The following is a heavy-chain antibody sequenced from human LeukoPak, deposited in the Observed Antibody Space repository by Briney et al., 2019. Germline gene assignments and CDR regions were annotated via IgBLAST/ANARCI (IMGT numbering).Heavy chain of an antibody. J-gene: IGHJ6*04. CDR3: ATRNVLLWFGELPYGMDV. D-gene: IGHD3-10*01. Sequence: PGGSLRLSCAASGFTVSSNYMSWVRQAPGKGLEWVPVIYSGGSTYYADSVKGRFTISRDNSKNTLYLQMNSLRAEDTAVYYCATRNVLLWFGELPYGMDVWGKGTTVTVSS. V-gene: IGHV3-53*01. CDR1: GFTVSSNY. CDR2: IYSGGST.